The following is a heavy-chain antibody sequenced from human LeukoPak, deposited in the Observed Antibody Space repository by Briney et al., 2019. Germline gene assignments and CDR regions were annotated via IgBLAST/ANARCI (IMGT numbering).Heavy chain of an antibody. Sequence: ASVKVSCKASEYTFTDYYLHWVRQAPGQGVEWMGWINPVSGATNYVQKFQGRVTMTRDTSISTAYMELSRLRSDDTAVYYCARANFLSCSSTSCLFDYWGQGTLVTVSS. CDR2: INPVSGAT. CDR1: EYTFTDYY. D-gene: IGHD2-2*01. V-gene: IGHV1-2*02. J-gene: IGHJ4*02. CDR3: ARANFLSCSSTSCLFDY.